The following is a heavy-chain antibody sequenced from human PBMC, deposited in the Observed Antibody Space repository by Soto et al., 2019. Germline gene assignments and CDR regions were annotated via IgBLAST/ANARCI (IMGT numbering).Heavy chain of an antibody. J-gene: IGHJ4*02. CDR3: ARAVGDRLYYLDY. D-gene: IGHD6-19*01. V-gene: IGHV4-59*08. CDR1: SDSISSYY. Sequence: QVQLQESGPGLVRPSETLSLTCTVSSDSISSYYWIWIRQSPGKGLEWIGYTDYSGNTNYNPSLKSRVTISGDTSKNQFSLRLSSVTAADTAVYYCARAVGDRLYYLDYWGQGTLVTVSS. CDR2: TDYSGNT.